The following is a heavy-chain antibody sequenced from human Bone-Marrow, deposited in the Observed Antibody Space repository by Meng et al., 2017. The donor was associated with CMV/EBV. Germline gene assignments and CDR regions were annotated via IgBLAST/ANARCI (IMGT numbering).Heavy chain of an antibody. CDR3: TRDGNGRNWFDP. CDR1: GDRVSSISAA. V-gene: IGHV6-1*01. Sequence: ISGDRVSSISAAWYWIRQSPSRGLEWLGRTYYRSKWYYDYSVSMRSRITVNPDTSKNQFSLQLTSVTPEDTAVYYCTRDGNGRNWFDPWGQGTLVTVSS. CDR2: TYYRSKWYY. D-gene: IGHD2-8*01. J-gene: IGHJ5*02.